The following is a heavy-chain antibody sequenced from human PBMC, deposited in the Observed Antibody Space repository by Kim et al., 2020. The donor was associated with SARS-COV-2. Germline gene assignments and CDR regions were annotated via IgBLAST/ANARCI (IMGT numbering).Heavy chain of an antibody. J-gene: IGHJ4*02. CDR3: ARSRYYDYVWGSYPIDY. V-gene: IGHV4-34*01. D-gene: IGHD3-16*02. Sequence: LRGRGTISVDTSKNQFSLKLSSVTAADTAVYYCARSRYYDYVWGSYPIDYWGQGTLVTVSS.